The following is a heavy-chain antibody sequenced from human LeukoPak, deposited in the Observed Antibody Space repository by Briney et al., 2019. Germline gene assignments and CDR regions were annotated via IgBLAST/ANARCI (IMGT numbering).Heavy chain of an antibody. CDR1: GFTFSTYW. J-gene: IGHJ6*03. Sequence: GGSLRLSCTASGFTFSTYWMHWVRQAPGKGLVWVSRINSDESRTSYADSVKGRFTISRDNAKNMLFLQMDSLRAEDTAVYFCARGGTAMTTLDYMDVWGKGTTVTVSS. CDR3: ARGGTAMTTLDYMDV. D-gene: IGHD4-11*01. CDR2: INSDESRT. V-gene: IGHV3-74*01.